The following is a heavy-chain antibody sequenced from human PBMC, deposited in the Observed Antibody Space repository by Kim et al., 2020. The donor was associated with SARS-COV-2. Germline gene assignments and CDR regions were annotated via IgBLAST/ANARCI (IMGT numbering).Heavy chain of an antibody. CDR1: GFTFSSYA. CDR3: AKVDRPYSSSWYAWYFDL. J-gene: IGHJ2*01. Sequence: GGSLRLSCAASGFTFSSYAMSWVRQAPGKGLEWVSAISGSGGITYYADSVKGRFTISRDNSKNTLYLQMNSLRAEDTAVYYCAKVDRPYSSSWYAWYFDLWGRGTLVTVSS. D-gene: IGHD6-13*01. V-gene: IGHV3-23*01. CDR2: ISGSGGIT.